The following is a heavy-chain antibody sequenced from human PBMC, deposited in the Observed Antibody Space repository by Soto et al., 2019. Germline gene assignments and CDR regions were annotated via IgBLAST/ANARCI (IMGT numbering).Heavy chain of an antibody. V-gene: IGHV1-3*01. D-gene: IGHD2-8*01. CDR2: INAGNGNT. J-gene: IGHJ4*02. CDR3: ARGLRIVLYYFDY. Sequence: GASVKVSCKASGYTFTIYARHWVRQAPGQRLEWMGWINAGNGNTKYSQKFQGRVTITRDTSASTAYMELSSLRSEDTAVYYCARGLRIVLYYFDYWGQGTLVTVSS. CDR1: GYTFTIYA.